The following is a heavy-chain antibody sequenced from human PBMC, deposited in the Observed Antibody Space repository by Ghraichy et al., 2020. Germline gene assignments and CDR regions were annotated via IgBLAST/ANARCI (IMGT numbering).Heavy chain of an antibody. J-gene: IGHJ4*02. V-gene: IGHV4-30-2*01. CDR2: IYHSGST. D-gene: IGHD3-10*01. Sequence: SETLSLTCAVSGGSISSGGYSWSWIRQPPGKGLEWIGYIYHSGSTYYNPSLKSRVTISVDRSKNQFSLKLSSVTAADTAVYYCARYGSGIDYWGQGTLVTVSS. CDR1: GGSISSGGYS. CDR3: ARYGSGIDY.